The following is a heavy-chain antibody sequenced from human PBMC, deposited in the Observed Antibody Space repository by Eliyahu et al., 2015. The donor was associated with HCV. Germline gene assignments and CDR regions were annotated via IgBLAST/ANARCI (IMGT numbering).Heavy chain of an antibody. CDR1: GFPFXSXG. Sequence: QVQLVESGGGVVQPGRSLRLSCAASGFPFXSXGMHWVRQAPGKGLGWVAVISYDGSNKYYADSVKGRFTISRDNSKNTLYLQMNSLRAEDTAVYYCAKEKVEMATMGRWYFDLWGRGTLVTVSS. V-gene: IGHV3-30*18. CDR3: AKEKVEMATMGRWYFDL. D-gene: IGHD5-24*01. J-gene: IGHJ2*01. CDR2: ISYDGSNK.